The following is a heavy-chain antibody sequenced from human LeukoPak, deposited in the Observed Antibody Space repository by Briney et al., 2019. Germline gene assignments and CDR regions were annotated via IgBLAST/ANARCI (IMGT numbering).Heavy chain of an antibody. CDR1: GFTFSSYW. D-gene: IGHD5-18*01. Sequence: GGSLRLSCAASGFTFSSYWMSWARQAPGKGLEWVSATSGSGSSTYYTDSVKGRFAISRDNSKNTLYLQMNSLRAEDTAVYYCAKAQNRGYSYGYPYFDSWGRGTLVTVSS. V-gene: IGHV3-23*01. CDR2: TSGSGSST. CDR3: AKAQNRGYSYGYPYFDS. J-gene: IGHJ4*02.